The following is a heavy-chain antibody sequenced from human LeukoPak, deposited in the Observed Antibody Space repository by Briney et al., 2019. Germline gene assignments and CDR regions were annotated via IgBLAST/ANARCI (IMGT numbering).Heavy chain of an antibody. CDR2: IYSGGST. CDR3: SVAGTWEDAFDI. V-gene: IGHV3-66*01. CDR1: GLSFSSYS. D-gene: IGHD6-19*01. J-gene: IGHJ4*02. Sequence: GGSLRLSCAASGLSFSSYSMNWVRQAPGKGLEWVSVIYSGGSTYYADSVKGRFTISRDNSKNTLYLQMNSLRAEDTAVYYCSVAGTWEDAFDIWGQGTLVTVSS.